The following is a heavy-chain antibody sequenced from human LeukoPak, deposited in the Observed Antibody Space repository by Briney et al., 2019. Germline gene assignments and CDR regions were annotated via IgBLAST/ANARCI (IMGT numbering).Heavy chain of an antibody. D-gene: IGHD3-10*01. V-gene: IGHV1-2*02. Sequence: ASVKVSCKTSGYTFTDYYMHWVRQAPGQGLEWMGWINPKSGGTNLAQTFQGRVTMTRDTSISTAYMELSRLTSDDTAVYYCATVAGQGEGELLWFGEGIDYWGQGTLVTVSS. CDR3: ATVAGQGEGELLWFGEGIDY. J-gene: IGHJ4*02. CDR2: INPKSGGT. CDR1: GYTFTDYY.